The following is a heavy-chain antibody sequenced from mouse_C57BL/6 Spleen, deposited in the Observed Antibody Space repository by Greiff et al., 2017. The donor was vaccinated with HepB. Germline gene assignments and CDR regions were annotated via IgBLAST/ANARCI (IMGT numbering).Heavy chain of an antibody. V-gene: IGHV1-69*01. CDR1: GYTFTSYW. CDR2: IDPSDSYT. Sequence: VQLQQPGAELVMPGASVKLSCKASGYTFTSYWMHWVKQRPGQGLEWIGEIDPSDSYTNYNQKFKGKSTLTVDKSSSTAYMQLSSLTSEDSAVYYCASYYHAMDYWGQGTSVTVSS. D-gene: IGHD1-1*02. CDR3: ASYYHAMDY. J-gene: IGHJ4*01.